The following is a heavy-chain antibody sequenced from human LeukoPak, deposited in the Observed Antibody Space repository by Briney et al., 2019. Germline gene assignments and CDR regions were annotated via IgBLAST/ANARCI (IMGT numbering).Heavy chain of an antibody. CDR1: GFTFSDYY. J-gene: IGHJ6*03. CDR3: ARSSSSNAYYYYYYMGV. V-gene: IGHV3-11*01. CDR2: ISSIGSTI. D-gene: IGHD1-1*01. Sequence: GGSLRLSCAASGFTFSDYYMSWIRQAPGKGLEWVSYISSIGSTIYYADSVKGRFTISRDNAKNSLYLQMNSLRAEDTAVYYCARSSSSNAYYYYYYMGVWGKGTTVTVSS.